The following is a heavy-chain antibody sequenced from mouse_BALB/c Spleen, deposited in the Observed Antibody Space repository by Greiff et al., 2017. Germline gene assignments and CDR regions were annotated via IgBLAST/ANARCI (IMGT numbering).Heavy chain of an antibody. Sequence: EVKLVESGGGLVKPGGSLKLSCAASGFTFSSYAMSWVRQSPEKRLEWVAEISSGGSYTYYPDTVTGRFTISRDNAKNTLYLEMSSLRSEDTAMYYCARVSLLFYAMDYWGQGTSVTVSS. CDR3: ARVSLLFYAMDY. D-gene: IGHD1-2*01. V-gene: IGHV5-9-4*01. CDR2: ISSGGSYT. J-gene: IGHJ4*01. CDR1: GFTFSSYA.